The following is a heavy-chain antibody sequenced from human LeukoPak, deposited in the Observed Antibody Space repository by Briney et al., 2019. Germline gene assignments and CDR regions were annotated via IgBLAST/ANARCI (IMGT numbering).Heavy chain of an antibody. CDR2: ISGSGGST. Sequence: PGGSLRLSCAASGFTFSSYAMSWVRQAPGKGLEWVSAISGSGGSTYYADSVKGRFTISRDNSKNTLYLQTNSLRAEDTAVYYCAKAIPFGDYYDSSGYYPLGGYFDYWGQGTLVTVSS. D-gene: IGHD3-22*01. CDR3: AKAIPFGDYYDSSGYYPLGGYFDY. V-gene: IGHV3-23*01. J-gene: IGHJ4*02. CDR1: GFTFSSYA.